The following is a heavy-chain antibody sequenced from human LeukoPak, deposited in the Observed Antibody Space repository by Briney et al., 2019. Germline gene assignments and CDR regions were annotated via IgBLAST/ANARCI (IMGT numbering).Heavy chain of an antibody. CDR1: GGTFISYA. CDR2: IIPIFGTA. Sequence: SVKVSCKASGGTFISYAISWVRQAPGQGLEWMGGIIPIFGTANYVQKFQGRVTITTDESTRTAYMELSSLRSEDTAVYYCARGAVAGLTFDYWGQGTLVTVSS. D-gene: IGHD6-19*01. J-gene: IGHJ4*02. V-gene: IGHV1-69*05. CDR3: ARGAVAGLTFDY.